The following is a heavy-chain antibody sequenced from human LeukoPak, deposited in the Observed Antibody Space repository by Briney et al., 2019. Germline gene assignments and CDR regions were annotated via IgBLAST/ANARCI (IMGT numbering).Heavy chain of an antibody. CDR3: AKRVPYSSSWPSLDY. CDR2: ISDSGGDS. D-gene: IGHD6-13*01. Sequence: PGGSLRLSCAASGFTFSSYAMSWVRQAPGKGLEWVSAISDSGGDSYYADSVKGRFTISRDNSKNTLFLQMNSLRGEDTAVYYCAKRVPYSSSWPSLDYWGQGTLVTVSS. J-gene: IGHJ4*02. V-gene: IGHV3-23*01. CDR1: GFTFSSYA.